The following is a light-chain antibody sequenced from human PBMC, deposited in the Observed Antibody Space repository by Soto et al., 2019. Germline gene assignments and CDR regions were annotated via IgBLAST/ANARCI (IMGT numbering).Light chain of an antibody. Sequence: EIVLTQSPGTLSLSPGERATLSCRASQSVSSSYLAWYQQKPGQAPRRLSYGASSRATGIPDRFSGSGSGPDFTLTISRLEPEYFAVYYCQQYGSPITFGQGTRLEIK. J-gene: IGKJ5*01. CDR2: GAS. CDR1: QSVSSSY. CDR3: QQYGSPIT. V-gene: IGKV3-20*01.